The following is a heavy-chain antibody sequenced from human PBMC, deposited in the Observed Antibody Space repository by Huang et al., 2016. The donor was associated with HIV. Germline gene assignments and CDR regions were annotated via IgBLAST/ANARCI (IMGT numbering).Heavy chain of an antibody. Sequence: EVQLVESGGGLVQPGGSLRLSCAASGFSISSYWVHWVRQAPGKGLVWVSGINSDGRSTSDADSVKGRFTISRDNAKNTLYLQMNSLRAEDTAVYYCARDPRIQSWLNFFDYWGQGTLVSVSS. CDR1: GFSISSYW. CDR3: ARDPRIQSWLNFFDY. J-gene: IGHJ4*02. V-gene: IGHV3-74*01. CDR2: INSDGRST. D-gene: IGHD3-22*01.